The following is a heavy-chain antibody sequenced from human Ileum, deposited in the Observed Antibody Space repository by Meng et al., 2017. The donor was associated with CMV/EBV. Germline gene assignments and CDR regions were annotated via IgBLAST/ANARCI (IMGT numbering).Heavy chain of an antibody. J-gene: IGHJ4*02. CDR3: ARDSYSSSWAMDY. V-gene: IGHV4-61*02. CDR2: IYTSGST. D-gene: IGHD6-13*01. Sequence: QVQLQAPDPGLVKPSQPLSLTCTGSGGSISSGSYYWSWIRQPAGKGLEWIGRIYTSGSTNYNPSLKSRVTISVDTSKNQFSLKLSSVTAADTAVYYCARDSYSSSWAMDYWGQGTLVTVSS. CDR1: GGSISSGSYY.